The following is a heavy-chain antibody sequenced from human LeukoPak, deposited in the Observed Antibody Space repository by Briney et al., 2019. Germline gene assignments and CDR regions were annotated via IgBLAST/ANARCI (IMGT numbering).Heavy chain of an antibody. J-gene: IGHJ3*02. Sequence: SETLSLTCTVSGGSISSYYSSWIRQPPGEGLEWIGYIYYSGSTNYNPSLKSRVTISVDTSKNQLSLKLGSVTAADTAVYYWAREKGLAAVDIWGQGTMVTVSS. CDR1: GGSISSYY. CDR3: AREKGLAAVDI. D-gene: IGHD3-22*01. V-gene: IGHV4-59*01. CDR2: IYYSGST.